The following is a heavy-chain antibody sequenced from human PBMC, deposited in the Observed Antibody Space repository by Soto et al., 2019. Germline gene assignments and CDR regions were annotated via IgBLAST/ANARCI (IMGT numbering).Heavy chain of an antibody. CDR3: ARVLWRGYECYFDY. J-gene: IGHJ4*02. D-gene: IGHD5-12*01. Sequence: NPSETLSLTCTVSGGSISSGGYYWSWIRQHPGKGLEWIGYIYYSGSTYYNPSLKSRVTISVDTSKNQFSLKLSSVTAADTAVYYCARVLWRGYECYFDYWGQGTMVTVSS. CDR2: IYYSGST. CDR1: GGSISSGGYY. V-gene: IGHV4-31*03.